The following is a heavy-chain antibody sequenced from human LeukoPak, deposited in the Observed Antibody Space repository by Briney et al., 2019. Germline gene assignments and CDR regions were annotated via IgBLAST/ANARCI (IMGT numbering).Heavy chain of an antibody. CDR3: ARGHPYSGYEVHPHFDF. J-gene: IGHJ4*02. D-gene: IGHD5-12*01. V-gene: IGHV1-2*02. CDR1: GYTFTDYH. Sequence: ASVKVSCKASGYTFTDYHIHWVRQARGQGLEWMGWINPDTGGTKSAQKFQGRVTMTRDTSINTAYVELSGLRSDDTAVYYCARGHPYSGYEVHPHFDFWGQGTLVTVSS. CDR2: INPDTGGT.